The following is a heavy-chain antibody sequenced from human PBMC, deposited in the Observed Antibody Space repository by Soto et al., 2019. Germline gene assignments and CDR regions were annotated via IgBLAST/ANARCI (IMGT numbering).Heavy chain of an antibody. J-gene: IGHJ6*02. CDR3: ARDLYYYYDSGMDV. Sequence: GGSLRLSCAASGVTFEDYGMSWVRQAPGKGLEWVSGISWNGGSTGYADSVKGRFTISRDNAKNSLYLQMNSLIAEDTALYYCARDLYYYYDSGMDVWGQGTTVTVSS. CDR2: ISWNGGST. V-gene: IGHV3-20*04. CDR1: GVTFEDYG. D-gene: IGHD3-16*01.